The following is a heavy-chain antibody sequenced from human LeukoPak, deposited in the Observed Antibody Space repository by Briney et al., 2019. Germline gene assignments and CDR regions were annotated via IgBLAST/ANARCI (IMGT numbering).Heavy chain of an antibody. J-gene: IGHJ5*02. CDR2: IYSGGST. V-gene: IGHV3-53*01. Sequence: GGSLRLSCAASGFTVSSNYMSWVRQPPGKGLDWVSMIYSGGSTNYADSVKGRFTISRDSSKNTLYLQMNSLRAQDTAVYYCVTRLAWGQGTLVTVSS. D-gene: IGHD3-16*01. CDR1: GFTVSSNY. CDR3: VTRLA.